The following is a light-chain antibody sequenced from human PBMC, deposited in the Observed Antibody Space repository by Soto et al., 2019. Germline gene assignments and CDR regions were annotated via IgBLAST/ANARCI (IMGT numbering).Light chain of an antibody. CDR1: QSLLHSNGYHY. J-gene: IGKJ4*01. Sequence: DIVMTQSPLSLPFTPGAPASISCRSSQSLLHSNGYHYLDWCLQKPGQYPQLLIYLGSNRASGVPDRFSSTASVTDFTLKISRVEADDVGVYYCKQALHSPLTFGGATKVEIK. V-gene: IGKV2-28*01. CDR2: LGS. CDR3: KQALHSPLT.